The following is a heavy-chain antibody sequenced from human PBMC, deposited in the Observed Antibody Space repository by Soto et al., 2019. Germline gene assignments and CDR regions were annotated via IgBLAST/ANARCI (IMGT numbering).Heavy chain of an antibody. Sequence: QVQLQESGPGLVKPSQTLSLTCTVSGGSISSGDYYWSRIRQPPGKGLEWIGYIYYSGSSYYNPSLKSRVSISIDTSKNQFSLKLSSVTAADTAVYYCARSRISIFGILIIGSSFDPWGQGFLVTVSS. CDR1: GGSISSGDYY. D-gene: IGHD3-3*01. CDR2: IYYSGSS. V-gene: IGHV4-30-4*01. J-gene: IGHJ5*02. CDR3: ARSRISIFGILIIGSSFDP.